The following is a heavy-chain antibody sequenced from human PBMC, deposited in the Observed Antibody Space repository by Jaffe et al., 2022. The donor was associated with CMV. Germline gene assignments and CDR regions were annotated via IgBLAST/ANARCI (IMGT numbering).Heavy chain of an antibody. Sequence: EVQLVQSGTEVKKPGESLKISCQDSGYSFINYWIGWVRQTPEKGLEWMAIIDPADSHTVYSPSIQGQVTISADKSISTAYLQWRSLKASDTATYYCARRRRNSVEFDPWGQGTQVTVSS. CDR1: GYSFINYW. V-gene: IGHV5-51*01. D-gene: IGHD4-4*01. CDR2: IDPADSHT. J-gene: IGHJ5*02. CDR3: ARRRRNSVEFDP.